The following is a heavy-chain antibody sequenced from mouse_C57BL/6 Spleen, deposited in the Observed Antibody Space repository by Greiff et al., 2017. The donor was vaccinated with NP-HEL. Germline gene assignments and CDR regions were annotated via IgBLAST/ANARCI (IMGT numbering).Heavy chain of an antibody. J-gene: IGHJ4*01. V-gene: IGHV5-6*01. CDR3: ARQMDH. CDR2: ISSGGSYT. Sequence: EVQVVESGGDLVKPGGSLKLSCAASGFTFSSYGMSWVRQTPDKRLEWVATISSGGSYTYYPDSVKGRFTISRDNAKNTLYLQMSSLKSEDTAMYYCARQMDHWGQGTSVTVSS. CDR1: GFTFSSYG.